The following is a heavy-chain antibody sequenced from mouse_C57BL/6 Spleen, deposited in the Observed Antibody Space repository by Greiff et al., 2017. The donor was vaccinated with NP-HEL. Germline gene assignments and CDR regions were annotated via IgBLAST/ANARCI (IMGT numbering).Heavy chain of an antibody. V-gene: IGHV1-55*01. D-gene: IGHD2-2*01. CDR2: IYPGSGST. CDR1: GYTFTSYW. Sequence: QVQLKQPGAELVKPGASVKMSCKASGYTFTSYWITWVKQRPGQGLEWIGDIYPGSGSTNYNEKFKSKATLTVDTSSSIAYMQLSSLTSEDSAVDYCARENGVTTGYFDYWGQGTTLTVSS. J-gene: IGHJ2*01. CDR3: ARENGVTTGYFDY.